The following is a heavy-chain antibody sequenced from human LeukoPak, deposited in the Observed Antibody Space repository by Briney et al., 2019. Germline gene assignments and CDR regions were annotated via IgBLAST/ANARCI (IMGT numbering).Heavy chain of an antibody. V-gene: IGHV3-48*04. CDR2: ISSSSSTI. J-gene: IGHJ4*02. CDR3: ASEGSKGLYGSGPGTFDY. D-gene: IGHD3-10*01. CDR1: GFTFSSYS. Sequence: GGSLRLSCAASGFTFSSYSMNWVRQAPGKGLEWVSYISSSSSTIYYADSVKGRFTISRDNAKDSLYLQMNSLRAEDTAVYYCASEGSKGLYGSGPGTFDYWGQGTLVTVSS.